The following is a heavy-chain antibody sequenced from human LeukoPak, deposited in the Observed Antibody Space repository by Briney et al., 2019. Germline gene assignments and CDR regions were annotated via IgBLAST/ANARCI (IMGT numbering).Heavy chain of an antibody. CDR2: TYYRSKWYN. V-gene: IGHV6-1*01. D-gene: IGHD3-10*01. CDR3: AREGSGSYYNALDAFDI. CDR1: GDSVSSNSAA. J-gene: IGHJ3*02. Sequence: SQTLSLTCAISGDSVSSNSAAWNWIRQSPSRGLEWLGRTYYRSKWYNDYAVSVISRITFNPDTSKNQFSLQLNSVTPEDTAVYYRAREGSGSYYNALDAFDIWGQGTMVTVSS.